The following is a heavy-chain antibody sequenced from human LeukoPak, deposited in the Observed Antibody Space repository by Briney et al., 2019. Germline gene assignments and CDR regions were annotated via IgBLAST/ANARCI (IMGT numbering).Heavy chain of an antibody. CDR1: GFTFSDYY. Sequence: GGSLRLSCVASGFTFSDYYMSWIRQAPGKGLEWVSYISSSGSTIYYADSVKGRFTISRDNAKNSLYLQMNSLRAEDTAVYYCAAYTYYDFWRGIGGWFDPWGQGTLVTVSS. V-gene: IGHV3-11*01. CDR3: AAYTYYDFWRGIGGWFDP. CDR2: ISSSGSTI. J-gene: IGHJ5*02. D-gene: IGHD3-3*01.